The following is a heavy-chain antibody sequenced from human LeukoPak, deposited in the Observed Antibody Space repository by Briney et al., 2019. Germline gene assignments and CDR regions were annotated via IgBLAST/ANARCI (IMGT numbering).Heavy chain of an antibody. V-gene: IGHV3-48*02. J-gene: IGHJ4*02. CDR3: ATGRIDF. Sequence: GGSLRLSCAASGLTFSISNMIWVRHAQGKGLEWVSYISPGSSTTYYADSVKGRFTISRDNAKNSLYLQMNSLRDEDTAVYYCATGRIDFWGQGTRVTVSS. CDR2: ISPGSSTT. CDR1: GLTFSISN.